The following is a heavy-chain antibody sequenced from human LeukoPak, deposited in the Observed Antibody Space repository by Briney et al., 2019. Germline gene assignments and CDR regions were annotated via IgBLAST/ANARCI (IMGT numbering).Heavy chain of an antibody. D-gene: IGHD1-26*01. CDR2: IIPIFGTA. J-gene: IGHJ4*02. Sequence: ASVKVSCKASGGTFSSYAISWERQAPGQGLEWMGGIIPIFGTANYAQKFQGRVTITADESTSTAYMELSSLRSEDTAVYYCAREMVGATLDYWGQGTLVTVSS. V-gene: IGHV1-69*13. CDR3: AREMVGATLDY. CDR1: GGTFSSYA.